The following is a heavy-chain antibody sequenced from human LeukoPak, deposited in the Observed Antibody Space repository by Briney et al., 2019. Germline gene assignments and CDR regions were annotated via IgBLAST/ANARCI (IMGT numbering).Heavy chain of an antibody. J-gene: IGHJ4*02. V-gene: IGHV3-23*01. D-gene: IGHD6-13*01. Sequence: GSLRLSCAASGFIFSNHAMTWVRQAPAKGLEWISTISGSGGKTHYADSVKGRFTVSRDNSRNMLFLQINSLRAEDTAVYYCASWAGLNTNTWYFRPFDYWGLGTLITVSS. CDR2: ISGSGGKT. CDR3: ASWAGLNTNTWYFRPFDY. CDR1: GFIFSNHA.